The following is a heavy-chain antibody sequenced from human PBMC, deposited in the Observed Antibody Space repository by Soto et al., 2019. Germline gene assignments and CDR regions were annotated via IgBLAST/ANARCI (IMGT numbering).Heavy chain of an antibody. CDR1: GGSVSSDAYY. Sequence: SETLSLTCSVSGGSVSSDAYYWSWIRQPPGKTLEWIGFILSGGGTSTNPSLRSRLSISVDTSRNQFSLRLTSVTASDTGVYFCAKGFSSGWYVDSWGRGTLVTVSS. D-gene: IGHD6-19*01. V-gene: IGHV4-61*08. J-gene: IGHJ4*02. CDR2: ILSGGGT. CDR3: AKGFSSGWYVDS.